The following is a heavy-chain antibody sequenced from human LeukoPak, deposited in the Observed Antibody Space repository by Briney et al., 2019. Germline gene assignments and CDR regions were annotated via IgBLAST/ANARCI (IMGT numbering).Heavy chain of an antibody. CDR2: IYPDDFRT. CDR3: ARGIPRRGPFDY. J-gene: IGHJ4*02. D-gene: IGHD5-24*01. V-gene: IGHV5-51*01. CDR1: GYSFTSYW. Sequence: GESLKISCKGSGYSFTSYWIGWVRQMPGKGLEWMGIIYPDDFRTIYSPSFQGRVTISADQSITTTYLQWDTLKASDTAMYYCARGIPRRGPFDYWGQGTLVTVSS.